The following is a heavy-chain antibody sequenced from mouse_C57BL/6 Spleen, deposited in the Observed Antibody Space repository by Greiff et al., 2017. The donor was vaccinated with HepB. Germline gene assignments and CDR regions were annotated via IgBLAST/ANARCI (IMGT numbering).Heavy chain of an antibody. CDR3: ASSYDGYLGLIDY. V-gene: IGHV1-22*01. Sequence: VQLKESGPELVKPGASVKMSCKASGYTFTDYNMHWVKQSHGKSLEWIGYINPNNGGTSYNQKFKGKATLTVNKSSSTAYMELRSLTSEDSAVYYCASSYDGYLGLIDYWGQGTTLTVSS. J-gene: IGHJ2*01. CDR2: INPNNGGT. D-gene: IGHD2-3*01. CDR1: GYTFTDYN.